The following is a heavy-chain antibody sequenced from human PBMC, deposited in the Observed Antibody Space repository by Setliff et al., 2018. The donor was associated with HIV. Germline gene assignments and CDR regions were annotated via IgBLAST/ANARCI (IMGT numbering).Heavy chain of an antibody. J-gene: IGHJ4*02. CDR1: GGSISSHY. CDR2: IYYSGST. V-gene: IGHV4-59*11. D-gene: IGHD6-19*01. Sequence: SSETLSLTCTVSGGSISSHYWSWIRQPPGKGLEWIGSIYYSGSTDYNPSLKSRVTITIDMPKNQFSLKLRSLTAADTAVYYCARMRGRAVLSYYFDQWGQGRQVTVSS. CDR3: ARMRGRAVLSYYFDQ.